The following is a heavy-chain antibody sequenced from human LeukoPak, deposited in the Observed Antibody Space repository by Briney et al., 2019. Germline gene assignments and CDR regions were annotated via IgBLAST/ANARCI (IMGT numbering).Heavy chain of an antibody. D-gene: IGHD6-13*01. J-gene: IGHJ4*02. Sequence: GGSLRLSCAASGFTFSSYAMSWVRQAPGNGLESVSTLSSSSSNTYYAESVKGRFTISRDNSKNTLYMQMNSLRAEDTGVYYCGKDSSCGPGIDYWGQGTLVTVSS. CDR3: GKDSSCGPGIDY. CDR1: GFTFSSYA. CDR2: LSSSSSNT. V-gene: IGHV3-23*01.